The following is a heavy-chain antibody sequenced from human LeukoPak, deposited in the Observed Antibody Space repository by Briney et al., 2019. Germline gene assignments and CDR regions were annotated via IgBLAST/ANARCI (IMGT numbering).Heavy chain of an antibody. CDR2: INPSGGST. J-gene: IGHJ4*02. CDR3: ARGPPYVVVTAIRFTFDY. D-gene: IGHD2-21*02. CDR1: GYTFTSYY. Sequence: ASVEVSCKASGYTFTSYYMHWVRQAPGQGLEWMGIINPSGGSTSYAQKFQGRVTMTRDTSTSTVYMELSSLRSEDTAVYYCARGPPYVVVTAIRFTFDYWGQGTLVTVSS. V-gene: IGHV1-46*01.